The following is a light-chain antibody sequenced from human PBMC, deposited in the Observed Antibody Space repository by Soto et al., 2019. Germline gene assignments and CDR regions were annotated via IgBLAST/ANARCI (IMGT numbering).Light chain of an antibody. CDR1: QSVSDSY. CDR2: SAS. J-gene: IGKJ2*01. Sequence: DIVLTQSPGTLSLSPGERATLSCRASQSVSDSYLAWYQQKPGQAPRLLIFSASIGATGIPDRFSGSGSGRDFTLTISRLEPEDFAVYYCQQYVSSPYTFGQGTKLEIK. CDR3: QQYVSSPYT. V-gene: IGKV3-20*01.